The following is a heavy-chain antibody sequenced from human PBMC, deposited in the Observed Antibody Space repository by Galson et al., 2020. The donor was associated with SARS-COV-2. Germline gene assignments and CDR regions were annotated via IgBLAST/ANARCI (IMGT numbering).Heavy chain of an antibody. D-gene: IGHD2-2*02. CDR3: ARLPLGYCSSTSCYTGFDP. J-gene: IGHJ5*02. CDR1: GGSISSYY. V-gene: IGHV4-59*08. CDR2: IYYSGST. Sequence: SETLSLTCTVSGGSISSYYWSWIRQPPGKGLEWIGYIYYSGSTNYNPPLKSRVTISVDTSKNQFSLKLSSVTAADTAVYYCARLPLGYCSSTSCYTGFDPWGQGTLVTVSS.